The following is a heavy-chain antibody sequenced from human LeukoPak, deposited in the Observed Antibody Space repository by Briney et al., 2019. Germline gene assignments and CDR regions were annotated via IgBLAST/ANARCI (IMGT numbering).Heavy chain of an antibody. Sequence: GASVKVSCKASGYTFTSYDINWVRQATGQGLEWMGWMNPNSGNTGYAQKFQGRVTITRNTSISTAYMELSSLRSEDTAVYYCARAIFTERWLQLVGSYYFDYWGQGTLVTVSS. V-gene: IGHV1-8*03. CDR2: MNPNSGNT. CDR3: ARAIFTERWLQLVGSYYFDY. J-gene: IGHJ4*02. CDR1: GYTFTSYD. D-gene: IGHD5-24*01.